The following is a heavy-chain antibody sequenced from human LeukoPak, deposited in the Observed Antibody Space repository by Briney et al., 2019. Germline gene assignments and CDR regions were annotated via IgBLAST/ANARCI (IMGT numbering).Heavy chain of an antibody. V-gene: IGHV3-33*08. CDR3: ARVQGRFYGSGTYSGVDY. CDR2: IGYDGSNK. J-gene: IGHJ4*02. CDR1: GFSFSAYW. Sequence: GGSLRLSCAASGFSFSAYWMHWVRQAPGKGLEWVSLIGYDGSNKYYADSVKGRFTISRDNSKNTVDLQMNSLRAEDTAVYYCARVQGRFYGSGTYSGVDYWGQGTLVTVSS. D-gene: IGHD3-10*01.